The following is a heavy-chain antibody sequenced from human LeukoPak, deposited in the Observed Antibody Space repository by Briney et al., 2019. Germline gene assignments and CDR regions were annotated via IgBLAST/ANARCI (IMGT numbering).Heavy chain of an antibody. Sequence: PSETLSLTCTVSGGSISSYYWSWIRQPAGKGLEWIGRIYTSGSTNYNPSLKSRVTMSVDTSKNQFSLKLSSVTAADTAVYYCARDKYYYGSGRLYMDVWGKGTTVTISS. CDR2: IYTSGST. V-gene: IGHV4-4*07. D-gene: IGHD3-10*01. J-gene: IGHJ6*03. CDR3: ARDKYYYGSGRLYMDV. CDR1: GGSISSYY.